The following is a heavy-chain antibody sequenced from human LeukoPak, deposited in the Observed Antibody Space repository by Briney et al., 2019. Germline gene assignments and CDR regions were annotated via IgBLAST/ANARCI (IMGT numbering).Heavy chain of an antibody. D-gene: IGHD1-1*01. CDR2: ISGSNSYI. J-gene: IGHJ4*02. CDR1: GFTFSSYT. CDR3: ARALTTLTYEGY. V-gene: IGHV3-21*01. Sequence: PGGSLRLSCAASGFTFSSYTMHWVRQAPGKGLEWVSSISGSNSYIFYADSVKGRFTVSRDNAKDSLYLQMNSLRAEDTAVYYCARALTTLTYEGYWGQGTLVTVSS.